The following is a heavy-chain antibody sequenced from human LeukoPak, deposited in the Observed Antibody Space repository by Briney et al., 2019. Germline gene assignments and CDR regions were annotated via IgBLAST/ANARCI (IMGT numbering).Heavy chain of an antibody. J-gene: IGHJ4*02. Sequence: ASVKVSCKASGYTFTSYGIRWVRQAPGQGLDWMGWISAYNGNTNYAQKLQGRVTMTTDTSTSTAYMELRSLRSDDTAVYYCARDLRYVWGSYRYPLHYFDYWGQGTLVTVSS. CDR2: ISAYNGNT. CDR3: ARDLRYVWGSYRYPLHYFDY. V-gene: IGHV1-18*01. D-gene: IGHD3-16*02. CDR1: GYTFTSYG.